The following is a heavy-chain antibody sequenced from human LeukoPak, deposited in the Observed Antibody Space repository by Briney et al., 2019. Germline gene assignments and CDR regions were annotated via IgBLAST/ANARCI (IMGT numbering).Heavy chain of an antibody. Sequence: SQTLSLTCAISGDSVSSNSVTWNWIRQSPSRGLEWLGRTYYRSTWYNDYAVSVRGRITVNPDTSKNQFTLHLNSVTPEDTAVYYCARRLTQYDCFDPWGQGILVTVSS. CDR1: GDSVSSNSVT. V-gene: IGHV6-1*01. D-gene: IGHD2-2*01. CDR2: TYYRSTWYN. J-gene: IGHJ5*02. CDR3: ARRLTQYDCFDP.